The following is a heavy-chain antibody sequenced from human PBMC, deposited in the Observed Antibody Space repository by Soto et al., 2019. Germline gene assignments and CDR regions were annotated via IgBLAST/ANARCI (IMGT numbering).Heavy chain of an antibody. D-gene: IGHD3-3*01. CDR2: IIPIFGTV. J-gene: IGHJ6*02. V-gene: IGHV1-69*06. Sequence: QVQLVQSGAEVKKPGSSVKVSCKASGGTFSSYAISWVRQAPGQGLEWMGGIIPIFGTVNYAQKFQGRVTITADKSTSTAYMELSSLRSEDTAVYYCARARTIFGVVIHYYYGMDVWGQGTTVTVSS. CDR3: ARARTIFGVVIHYYYGMDV. CDR1: GGTFSSYA.